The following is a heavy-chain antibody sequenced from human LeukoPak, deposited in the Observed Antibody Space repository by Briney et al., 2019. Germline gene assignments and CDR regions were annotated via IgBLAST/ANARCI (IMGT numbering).Heavy chain of an antibody. J-gene: IGHJ4*02. D-gene: IGHD2-15*01. V-gene: IGHV1-69*02. Sequence: SVKVSCKASGGTFSSYTISWVRQAPGQGLEWMGRIIPILGIANYAQKFQGRVTITADKSTSTACMEMSSLRAEDTAGYYCASPHAAPYYFDYWGQGTLVTVSS. CDR2: IIPILGIA. CDR1: GGTFSSYT. CDR3: ASPHAAPYYFDY.